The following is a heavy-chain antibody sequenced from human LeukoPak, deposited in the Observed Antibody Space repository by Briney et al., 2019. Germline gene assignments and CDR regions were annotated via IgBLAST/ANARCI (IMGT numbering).Heavy chain of an antibody. CDR3: ARDSGCSSTSCYALDY. Sequence: SGGFLRLSCAASGFTFSSYAMSWVRQAPGKGLEWVSAISGSGGSTYYADSVKGRFTISRDNSKNTLYLQMNSLRAEDTAVYYCARDSGCSSTSCYALDYWGQGTLVTVSS. CDR1: GFTFSSYA. D-gene: IGHD2-2*01. CDR2: ISGSGGST. V-gene: IGHV3-23*01. J-gene: IGHJ4*02.